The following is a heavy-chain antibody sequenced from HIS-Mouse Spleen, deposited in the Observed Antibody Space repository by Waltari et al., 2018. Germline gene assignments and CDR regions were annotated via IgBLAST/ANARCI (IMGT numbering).Heavy chain of an antibody. CDR1: GGSISRYY. J-gene: IGHJ4*02. CDR3: ARLTGVYYFDY. V-gene: IGHV4-59*01. CDR2: IYYSGST. Sequence: QVQLQESGPGLVKPSETLSLTCTVSGGSISRYYWSWIRQPPGKGLEWIGYIYYSGSTNYSPSLKGRCTISVDTSKNQFSLKLSSVTAADTAVYYCARLTGVYYFDYWGQGTLVTVSS. D-gene: IGHD7-27*01.